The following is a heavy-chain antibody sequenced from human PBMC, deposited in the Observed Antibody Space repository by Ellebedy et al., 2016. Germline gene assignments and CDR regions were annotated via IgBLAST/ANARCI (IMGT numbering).Heavy chain of an antibody. D-gene: IGHD3-22*01. Sequence: GESLKISXAASGFTVSSSYMSWVRQAPGKGLEWVSFINSGGGTSYADSVKGRFTISRDNAKNSLYLQMNSLRAEDTAVYYCARDDSSGYYQSDYWGQGTLVTVSS. CDR3: ARDDSSGYYQSDY. V-gene: IGHV3-53*01. CDR1: GFTVSSSY. CDR2: INSGGGT. J-gene: IGHJ4*02.